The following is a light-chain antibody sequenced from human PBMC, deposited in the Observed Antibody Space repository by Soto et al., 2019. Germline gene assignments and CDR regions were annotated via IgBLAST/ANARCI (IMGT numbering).Light chain of an antibody. CDR2: AAS. CDR3: QQTYSTPSTWT. Sequence: DIQMTQSPSSLSESVGDRVTITCRASQPISSYLNWYQQTPGRAPKLLIYAASSLQGGVPSRFSGSGSGTDFTLTISSLQPEDFATFYCQQTYSTPSTWTFGQGTKVEIK. J-gene: IGKJ1*01. V-gene: IGKV1-39*01. CDR1: QPISSY.